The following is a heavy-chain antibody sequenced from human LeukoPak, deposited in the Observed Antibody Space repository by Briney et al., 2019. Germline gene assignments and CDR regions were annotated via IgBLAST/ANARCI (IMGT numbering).Heavy chain of an antibody. V-gene: IGHV3-30*03. D-gene: IGHD5-12*01. Sequence: GGPLRLSCAASGFTFSSYGMHWVRQAPGKGLEWVAVISYDGGNKYYADSVKGRFTISRDNSKNTLYLQMNSLRAEDTAVYYCARAPGYDYYYYYMDVWGKGTTVTVSS. CDR1: GFTFSSYG. J-gene: IGHJ6*03. CDR2: ISYDGGNK. CDR3: ARAPGYDYYYYYMDV.